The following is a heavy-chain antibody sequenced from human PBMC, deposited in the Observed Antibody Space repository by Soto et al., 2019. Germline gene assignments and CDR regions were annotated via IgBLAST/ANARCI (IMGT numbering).Heavy chain of an antibody. CDR1: GGTFSSYA. Sequence: ASVKVSCKASGGTFSSYAISWVRQAPGQGLEWMGGIIPIFGTANYAQKFQGRVTITADESTSTAYMELSSLRSEDTAVYYCATGGRIAVAGPYDAFDIWGQGTMVTVSS. J-gene: IGHJ3*02. D-gene: IGHD6-19*01. CDR2: IIPIFGTA. V-gene: IGHV1-69*13. CDR3: ATGGRIAVAGPYDAFDI.